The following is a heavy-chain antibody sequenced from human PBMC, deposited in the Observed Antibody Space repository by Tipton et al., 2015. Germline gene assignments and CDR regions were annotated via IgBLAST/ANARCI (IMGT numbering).Heavy chain of an antibody. CDR3: ARRGGALGWLGLDY. CDR1: GGSTTSHY. V-gene: IGHV4-59*11. J-gene: IGHJ4*02. Sequence: TLSLTCTVSGGSTTSHYWSWIRQPPGKGLEWIGYNSYSGGANYDSSLRSRVTISVDTSKNQFSLRLSSVTAADTAVYYCARRGGALGWLGLDYWGQGTPVTVSS. CDR2: NSYSGGA. D-gene: IGHD6-19*01.